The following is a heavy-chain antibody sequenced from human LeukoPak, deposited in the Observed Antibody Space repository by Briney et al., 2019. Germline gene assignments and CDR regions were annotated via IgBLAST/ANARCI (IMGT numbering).Heavy chain of an antibody. CDR3: ALRGYDTEYYFDY. J-gene: IGHJ4*02. V-gene: IGHV1-2*02. D-gene: IGHD5-12*01. Sequence: GASVKVSCKASGYTFTGYYMHWVRQAPGQGLEWMGWINPNSGGTNYAQKFQGRVTMTRDTSISTAYMELSRLRSDDTAVYYCALRGYDTEYYFDYWGQGTLVTVSS. CDR1: GYTFTGYY. CDR2: INPNSGGT.